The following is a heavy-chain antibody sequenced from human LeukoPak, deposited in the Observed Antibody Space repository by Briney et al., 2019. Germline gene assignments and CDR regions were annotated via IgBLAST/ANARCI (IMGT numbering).Heavy chain of an antibody. CDR2: IYYSGST. CDR1: GGSISSSSYY. CDR3: AREGDGDYAKNYYYYYYMDV. Sequence: SETLSLTCTVSGGSISSSSYYWGWIRQPPGKGLEWIGSIYYSGSTNYNPSLKSRVTISVDTSKNQFSLKLSSVTAADTAVYYCAREGDGDYAKNYYYYYYMDVWGKGTTVTVSS. V-gene: IGHV4-39*07. J-gene: IGHJ6*03. D-gene: IGHD4-17*01.